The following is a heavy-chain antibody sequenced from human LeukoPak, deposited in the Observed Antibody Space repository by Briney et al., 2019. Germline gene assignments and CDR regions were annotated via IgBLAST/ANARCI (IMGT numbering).Heavy chain of an antibody. CDR1: GYTFTNYY. CDR3: ARCPGPAHDGGGYCFAY. V-gene: IGHV1-46*01. Sequence: GASVKVSFKASGYTFTNYYVYWVRQAPGQGLEWMGVINPSGGSTTSAQKFQGRVTMTRDTSTSIVYMELRSLRSEDTAVYYCARCPGPAHDGGGYCFAYWGQGTLVTVSS. D-gene: IGHD3-22*01. J-gene: IGHJ4*02. CDR2: INPSGGST.